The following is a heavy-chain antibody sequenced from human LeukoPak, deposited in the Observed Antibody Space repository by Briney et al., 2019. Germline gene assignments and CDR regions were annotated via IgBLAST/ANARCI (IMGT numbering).Heavy chain of an antibody. D-gene: IGHD4-17*01. Sequence: GGSLRLSCAASGFTVSSNYMSWVRQAPGKGLEWVSVIYSGGSTYYADSVKGRFTISRDNSKNTLCLQMNSLRAEDTAVYYCARDRVDMTTVMVYWGQGTLVTVSS. J-gene: IGHJ4*02. CDR1: GFTVSSNY. CDR2: IYSGGST. V-gene: IGHV3-53*01. CDR3: ARDRVDMTTVMVY.